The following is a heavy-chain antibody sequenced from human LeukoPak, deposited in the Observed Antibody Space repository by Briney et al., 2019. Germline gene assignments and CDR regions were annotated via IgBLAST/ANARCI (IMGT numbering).Heavy chain of an antibody. D-gene: IGHD2-15*01. J-gene: IGHJ4*02. CDR1: GGSISSYY. CDR2: IYYSGGT. Sequence: SETLSLTCTVSGGSISSYYWSWLWQPPGKGLEWIGYIYYSGGTNYYASLTNRVTISVDTSKNQYSLKLSSVTAADTAVYYCAREVGYCSGGSCYSYFDYWGQGTLVTVSS. CDR3: AREVGYCSGGSCYSYFDY. V-gene: IGHV4-59*01.